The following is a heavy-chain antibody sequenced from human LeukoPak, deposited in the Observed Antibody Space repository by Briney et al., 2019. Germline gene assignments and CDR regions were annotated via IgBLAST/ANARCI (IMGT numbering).Heavy chain of an antibody. Sequence: GGSLRLSCAASGFTFSDYYTSWIRQAPGKGLEWVSYISSSSSYTNYADSVKGRFTISRDNAKNSLYLQMNSLRAEDTAVYYCARVVAARVTGTWFDPWGQGTLVTVSS. V-gene: IGHV3-11*06. D-gene: IGHD6-6*01. CDR2: ISSSSSYT. CDR3: ARVVAARVTGTWFDP. CDR1: GFTFSDYY. J-gene: IGHJ5*02.